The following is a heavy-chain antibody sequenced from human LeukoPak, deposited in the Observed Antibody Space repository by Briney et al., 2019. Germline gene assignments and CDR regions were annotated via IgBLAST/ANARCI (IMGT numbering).Heavy chain of an antibody. Sequence: PGGSLRLSCAASGFTFSSYGMHWVRQAPGKGLEWVAVISYDGSNKYYADSVKGRFTISRDNSKNTLYLQMNSLRAEDTAVYYCARDTYYYGSGSYYNWFDPWGQGTLVTVSS. CDR3: ARDTYYYGSGSYYNWFDP. V-gene: IGHV3-30*03. CDR2: ISYDGSNK. J-gene: IGHJ5*02. CDR1: GFTFSSYG. D-gene: IGHD3-10*01.